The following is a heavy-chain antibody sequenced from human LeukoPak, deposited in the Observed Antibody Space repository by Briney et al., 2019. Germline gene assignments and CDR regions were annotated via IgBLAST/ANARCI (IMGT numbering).Heavy chain of an antibody. V-gene: IGHV4-59*01. J-gene: IGHJ4*02. CDR3: ARGKPATDLDY. CDR1: GGSISSYY. D-gene: IGHD2-2*01. Sequence: PSETLSVTCTVSGGSISSYYWTWIRQPPGKGLEWIGYIYYTGSTNYNPSLKSRVTISVDTSKNQFSLKLSSVTAADTAVYYCARGKPATDLDYWGQGTLVTVSS. CDR2: IYYTGST.